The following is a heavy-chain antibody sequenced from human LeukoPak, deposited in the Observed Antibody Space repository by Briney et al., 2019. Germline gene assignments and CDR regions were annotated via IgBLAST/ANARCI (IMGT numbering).Heavy chain of an antibody. CDR1: GVTLSTYA. Sequence: PGGSLRLSCAASGVTLSTYAMSWARQAPGKGLEWVSGISSSGSGDNTYYADSVKGRFTISRDNFKNALYLQMNSLRVEDTAVYYCAIDPNWGTHSWGQGVLVTVSS. V-gene: IGHV3-23*01. D-gene: IGHD7-27*01. CDR3: AIDPNWGTHS. J-gene: IGHJ4*02. CDR2: ISSSGSGDNT.